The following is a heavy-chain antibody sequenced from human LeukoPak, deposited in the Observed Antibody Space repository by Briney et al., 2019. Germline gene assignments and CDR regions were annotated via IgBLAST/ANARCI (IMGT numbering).Heavy chain of an antibody. J-gene: IGHJ5*02. CDR2: IYYSGST. CDR1: GGSISSYY. CDR3: AREYSSSSGYIWFDP. V-gene: IGHV4-59*01. Sequence: PSETLSLTCTVSGGSISSYYWSWIRQPPGKGLEWIGYIYYSGSTNYNPSLKSRVTISVDTSKNQFSPKLSSVTAADTAVYYCAREYSSSSGYIWFDPWGQGTLVTVSS. D-gene: IGHD6-6*01.